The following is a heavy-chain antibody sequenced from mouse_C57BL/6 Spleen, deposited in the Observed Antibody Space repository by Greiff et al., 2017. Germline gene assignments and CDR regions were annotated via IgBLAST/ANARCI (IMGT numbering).Heavy chain of an antibody. D-gene: IGHD1-1*01. CDR1: GYTFTSYW. CDR2: IDPSDSYT. CDR3: ARSGGSSYWYFDV. V-gene: IGHV1-69*01. Sequence: VKLQQPGAELVMPGASVKLSCKASGYTFTSYWMHWVKQRPGQGLEWIGEIDPSDSYTNYNQKFKGKSTLTVDKSSITAYMQLSSLTSEDSAVYYCARSGGSSYWYFDVWGTGTTVTVSS. J-gene: IGHJ1*03.